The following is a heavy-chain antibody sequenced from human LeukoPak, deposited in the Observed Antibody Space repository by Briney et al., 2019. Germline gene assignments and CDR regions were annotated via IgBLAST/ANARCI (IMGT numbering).Heavy chain of an antibody. J-gene: IGHJ4*02. D-gene: IGHD6-19*01. CDR1: GGTFSSYA. Sequence: EASVKVSCKASGGTFSSYAMSWVRQAPGKGLEWVSAISGSGGSTYYADSVKGRFTISRDNAKNSLYLQMNSLRAEDTAVYYCARDHTIAVDYFDYWGQGTLVTVSS. CDR2: ISGSGGST. CDR3: ARDHTIAVDYFDY. V-gene: IGHV3-23*01.